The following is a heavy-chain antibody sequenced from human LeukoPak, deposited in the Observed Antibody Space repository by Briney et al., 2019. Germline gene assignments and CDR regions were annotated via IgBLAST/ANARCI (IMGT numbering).Heavy chain of an antibody. CDR3: AKGLWGAYYYGMDV. Sequence: GGSLRLSCAASGFTFSNYAMSWVRQAPGKGLEWVSSMSGSGGSTYYADSVKGRFTISRDNSKNTLYLQLDSLRAEDTAVYFCAKGLWGAYYYGMDVWGQGTTVTVSS. CDR2: MSGSGGST. J-gene: IGHJ6*02. CDR1: GFTFSNYA. D-gene: IGHD3-16*01. V-gene: IGHV3-23*01.